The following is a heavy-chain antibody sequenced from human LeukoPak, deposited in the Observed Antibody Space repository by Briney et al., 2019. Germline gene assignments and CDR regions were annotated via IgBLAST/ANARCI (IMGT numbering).Heavy chain of an antibody. Sequence: SETLSLTCAVYGGSFSGYYWSWIRQPPGKGLEWIGEINHSGSTNYNPSLKSRVTMSVDTSKNQFSLKLSSVTAADTAVYYCAREPSYCSSTSCLNWFDPWGQGTLVTVSS. J-gene: IGHJ5*02. CDR3: AREPSYCSSTSCLNWFDP. CDR1: GGSFSGYY. V-gene: IGHV4-34*01. CDR2: INHSGST. D-gene: IGHD2-2*01.